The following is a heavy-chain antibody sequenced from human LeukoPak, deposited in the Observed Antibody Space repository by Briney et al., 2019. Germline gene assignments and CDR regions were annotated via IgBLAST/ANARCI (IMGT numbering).Heavy chain of an antibody. CDR3: ARDHDFWSVTDY. CDR2: FSSDGRST. V-gene: IGHV3-30*03. CDR1: GFTFSTFN. D-gene: IGHD3-3*01. J-gene: IGHJ4*02. Sequence: GRSLRLSCAASGFTFSTFNMHWVRQAPGKGLEWVAVFSSDGRSTFYAENVQGRFTISRDNAKNSLYLQMNSLRAEDTAVYYCARDHDFWSVTDYWGQGTLVTVSS.